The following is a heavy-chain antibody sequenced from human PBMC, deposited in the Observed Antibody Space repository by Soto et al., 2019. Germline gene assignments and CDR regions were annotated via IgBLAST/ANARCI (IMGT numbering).Heavy chain of an antibody. V-gene: IGHV3-7*01. CDR2: IKQDGSEK. CDR1: GFTFSSYW. J-gene: IGHJ6*03. D-gene: IGHD2-21*01. CDR3: ARVASDYYYYYYMDV. Sequence: EVQLVESGGGLVQPGGSLRLSCAASGFTFSSYWMSWVRQAPGKGLEWVANIKQDGSEKYYVDSVKGRFTISRDNAKISLYLQMNSLRAEDTAVYYCARVASDYYYYYYMDVWGKGTTVTVSS.